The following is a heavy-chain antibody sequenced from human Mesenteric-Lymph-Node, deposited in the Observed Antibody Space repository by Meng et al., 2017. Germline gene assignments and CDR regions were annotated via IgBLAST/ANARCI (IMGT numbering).Heavy chain of an antibody. CDR3: ARDGCRTATCSAGGNWFDP. D-gene: IGHD2-2*01. CDR2: INPSSGGT. J-gene: IGHJ5*02. CDR1: GYTFTTYY. Sequence: HVQLVQSGAEVKKPGASVKVSCKASGYTFTTYYMHLVRQAPGQGLEWMGIINPSSGGTTYAQKFRGRVTMTRDTSTSTVYMELSSLRSDDTAVYFCARDGCRTATCSAGGNWFDPWGQGTLVTVSS. V-gene: IGHV1-46*03.